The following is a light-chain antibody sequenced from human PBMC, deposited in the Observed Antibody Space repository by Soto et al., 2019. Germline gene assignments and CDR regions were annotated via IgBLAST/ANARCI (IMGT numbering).Light chain of an antibody. CDR1: NIGSKN. CDR2: RDG. Sequence: SYELTQPLSVSVSLGQTARITCGGNNIGSKNLHWYQQKPGQAPVLVIYRDGNRPSGIPERFSGSNSGNTATLTISRAQAGDEADYYCQVWDSSTVFGGGTKVTVL. J-gene: IGLJ2*01. V-gene: IGLV3-9*01. CDR3: QVWDSSTV.